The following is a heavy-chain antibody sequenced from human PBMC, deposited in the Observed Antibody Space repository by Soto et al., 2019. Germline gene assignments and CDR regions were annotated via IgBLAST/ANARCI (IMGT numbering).Heavy chain of an antibody. D-gene: IGHD3-22*01. CDR1: GDSVSSNSAA. CDR2: TYYRSKWYN. Sequence: PSQTLSLTCAISGDSVSSNSAAWNWIRQSPSRGLEWLGRTYYRSKWYNDYAVSVKSRITINPDTSKNQFSLQLNSVTPEDTAVYYCARVGDSSGYYPAVFEIRGQRSTVTGSS. V-gene: IGHV6-1*01. J-gene: IGHJ3*02. CDR3: ARVGDSSGYYPAVFEI.